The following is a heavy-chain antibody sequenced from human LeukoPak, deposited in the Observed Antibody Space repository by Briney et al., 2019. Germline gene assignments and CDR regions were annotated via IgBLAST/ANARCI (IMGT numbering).Heavy chain of an antibody. CDR3: AGVAGFYWNSDSFDY. CDR2: ISAYNGQT. V-gene: IGHV1-18*01. Sequence: ASVKVSCKASGYTFTTSGISWVRQAPGQGLEWMGWISAYNGQTNYAQKVQGRVTMTTDTSTKTVCMELRSLGSDDTAVYYCAGVAGFYWNSDSFDYWGQGTQVTVSS. CDR1: GYTFTTSG. J-gene: IGHJ4*02. D-gene: IGHD1-7*01.